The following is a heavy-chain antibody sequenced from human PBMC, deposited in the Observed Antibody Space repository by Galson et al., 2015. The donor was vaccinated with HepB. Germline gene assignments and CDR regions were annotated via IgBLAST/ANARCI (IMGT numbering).Heavy chain of an antibody. V-gene: IGHV3-11*01. Sequence: SLRLSCAASGFTFSNAWMSWVRQAPGKGLEWVSYICISYSIIYYADSVKGRFTISRDNVKNSLYLQMNILRAEDTAVYYCARAALGWFDPWGQGTLVTVSS. D-gene: IGHD6-25*01. CDR3: ARAALGWFDP. CDR2: ICISYSII. J-gene: IGHJ5*02. CDR1: GFTFSNAW.